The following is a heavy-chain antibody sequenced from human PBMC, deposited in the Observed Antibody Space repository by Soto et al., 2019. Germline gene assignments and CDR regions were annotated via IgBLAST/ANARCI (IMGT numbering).Heavy chain of an antibody. CDR2: ISSSSSYI. CDR3: ARDREGYSYGYGYYFDC. Sequence: GGSLRLSCAASGFTFSSYSMNWVRQAPGKGLEWVSSISSSSSYIYYADSVKGRFTISRDNAKNSLYLQMNSLRAEDTAVYYCARDREGYSYGYGYYFDCWGQGT. D-gene: IGHD5-18*01. V-gene: IGHV3-21*01. J-gene: IGHJ4*02. CDR1: GFTFSSYS.